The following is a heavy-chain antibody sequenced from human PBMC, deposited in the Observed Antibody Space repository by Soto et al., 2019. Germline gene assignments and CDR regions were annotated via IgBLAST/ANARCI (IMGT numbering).Heavy chain of an antibody. Sequence: QVQLQESGPGLVKSSQTLSLTCTVSGGSISSADYYWSWIRQPPGKGLELIGYIYYSGRSYYNPSLKSRVTISADTSKYHFSLNLRFVAAADTAVYYWSRVRNCGGNSDAFDLWVQVTRGSVSS. CDR3: SRVRNCGGNSDAFDL. CDR1: GGSISSADYY. J-gene: IGHJ3*01. CDR2: IYYSGRS. D-gene: IGHD2-21*02. V-gene: IGHV4-30-4*01.